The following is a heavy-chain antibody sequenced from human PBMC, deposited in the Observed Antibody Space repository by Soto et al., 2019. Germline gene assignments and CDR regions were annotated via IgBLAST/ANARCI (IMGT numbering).Heavy chain of an antibody. J-gene: IGHJ4*02. V-gene: IGHV1-69*12. CDR3: EREGENGSGSPELDY. Sequence: QVQLVQSGAEVKKPGSSVKVSCTASGGTFSSYAISWVRQAPGQGLEWMGGIIPIFGTANYAQKFQGRVTITADESTSTAYMELSSLRSEDTAVYDCEREGENGSGSPELDYWGQVTLVTVSS. CDR1: GGTFSSYA. CDR2: IIPIFGTA. D-gene: IGHD3-10*01.